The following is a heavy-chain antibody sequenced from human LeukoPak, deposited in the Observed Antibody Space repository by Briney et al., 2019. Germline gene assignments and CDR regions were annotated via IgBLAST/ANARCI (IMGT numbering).Heavy chain of an antibody. D-gene: IGHD3-22*01. CDR3: ARDLAYDSGDYHVIFDC. J-gene: IGHJ4*02. V-gene: IGHV3-23*01. CDR1: GFTFSTYA. Sequence: PGGSLRLSCAASGFTFSTYAMSWVRQAPGKGLEWVSAISGSGDRIYYADSVRGRFTTSRDNSKNTLYLQMNSLRAEDTAIYYCARDLAYDSGDYHVIFDCWGRGTLVTVSS. CDR2: ISGSGDRI.